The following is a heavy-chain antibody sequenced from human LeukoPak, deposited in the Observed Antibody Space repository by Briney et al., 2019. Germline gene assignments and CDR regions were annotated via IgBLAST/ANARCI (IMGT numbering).Heavy chain of an antibody. J-gene: IGHJ3*02. V-gene: IGHV3-64*01. CDR1: GFTFSSYA. Sequence: PGGSLRLSCAASGFTFSSYATHWVRQAPGKGLEYVSAISRNVGSTYYANSVKGRFTISRDNSKNTLFLQMGSLRAEDMAVYYCARVGDTDAFDIWGQGTMVTVSS. CDR3: ARVGDTDAFDI. D-gene: IGHD2-21*02. CDR2: ISRNVGST.